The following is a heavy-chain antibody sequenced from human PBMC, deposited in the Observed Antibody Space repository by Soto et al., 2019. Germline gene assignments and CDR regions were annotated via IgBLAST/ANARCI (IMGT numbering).Heavy chain of an antibody. V-gene: IGHV1-3*01. CDR1: GYTFTSYA. J-gene: IGHJ5*02. Sequence: QVQLVQSGAEVKKPGASVKVSCKASGYTFTSYAMHWVRQAPGQRLEWMGWINAGNGNTKYSQKLQGRVTITRDTSASIAYMELSSLRSEDTAVYYCARGVAGPLHWFDPWGQGTLVTVSS. CDR3: ARGVAGPLHWFDP. D-gene: IGHD6-19*01. CDR2: INAGNGNT.